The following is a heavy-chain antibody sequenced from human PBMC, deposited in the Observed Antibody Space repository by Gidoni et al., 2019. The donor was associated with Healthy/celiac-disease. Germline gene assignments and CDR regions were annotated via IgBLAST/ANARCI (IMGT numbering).Heavy chain of an antibody. V-gene: IGHV4-59*01. CDR2: IYYSGST. CDR1: GGSISSYY. CDR3: ARGGSIWFGDPPVPFDY. Sequence: QVQLQESGPGLVKPSETLSLTCTVSGGSISSYYWSWIRQPPGKGLEWIGYIYYSGSTNYNPSLNSRVTISVDTSKNQFSLKLSSVTAADTAVYYCARGGSIWFGDPPVPFDYWGQGTLVTVSS. J-gene: IGHJ4*02. D-gene: IGHD3-10*01.